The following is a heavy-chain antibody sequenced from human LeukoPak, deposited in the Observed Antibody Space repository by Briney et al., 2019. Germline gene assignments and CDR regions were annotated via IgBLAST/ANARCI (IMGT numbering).Heavy chain of an antibody. D-gene: IGHD2-21*02. CDR1: GFTFSSYW. J-gene: IGHJ4*02. CDR3: ARDFGGDSDDY. V-gene: IGHV3-7*01. CDR2: IKQDGSEK. Sequence: GGSLRLSCAASGFTFSSYWMSWVRQAPGKGREWVANIKQDGSEKYYVDSVKGRFTISRDNAKNSLYLQMNSLRAEDTAVYYCARDFGGDSDDYWGQGTLVTVSS.